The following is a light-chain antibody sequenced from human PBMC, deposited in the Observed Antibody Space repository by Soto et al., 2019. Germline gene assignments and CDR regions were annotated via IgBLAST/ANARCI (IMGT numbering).Light chain of an antibody. CDR1: QNIRNY. CDR2: SAS. Sequence: DIQMTQSTSSLSASVGDRVTITCRASQNIRNYLNWYQQKPGKAPNLLIHSASTLRSGVPSRFSGSGSGTDFSLTICCLQPEDFASYHCQQSFTIPYTFGQGTKVDIK. CDR3: QQSFTIPYT. J-gene: IGKJ2*01. V-gene: IGKV1-39*01.